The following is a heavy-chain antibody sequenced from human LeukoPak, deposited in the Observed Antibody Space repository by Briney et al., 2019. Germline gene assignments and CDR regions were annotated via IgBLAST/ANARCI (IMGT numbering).Heavy chain of an antibody. CDR1: GFTFSDYY. CDR2: ISSSSSYT. D-gene: IGHD6-19*01. CDR3: ASTGSSGWNYFDY. J-gene: IGHJ4*02. V-gene: IGHV3-11*06. Sequence: PGGSLRLSCAASGFTFSDYYMSWIRQAPGKGLEWVAYISSSSSYTNYADSVKGRFTISRDNAKNSLYLQMNSLRAKDTAVYYCASTGSSGWNYFDYWGQGTLVTVSS.